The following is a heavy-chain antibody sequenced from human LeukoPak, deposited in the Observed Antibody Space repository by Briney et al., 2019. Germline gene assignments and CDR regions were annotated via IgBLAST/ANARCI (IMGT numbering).Heavy chain of an antibody. D-gene: IGHD2-8*01. CDR3: STDPRLLTY. Sequence: GGSLRLSCAASGFTFSSNFMSWVRQTPGKGLESLAYISPSSHDIYYADSVKGRFTISRDNARTSLYLQMNSLGPDDTALYYCSTDPRLLTYWGHGTLVTVSS. CDR1: GFTFSSNF. V-gene: IGHV3-21*05. CDR2: ISPSSHDI. J-gene: IGHJ4*01.